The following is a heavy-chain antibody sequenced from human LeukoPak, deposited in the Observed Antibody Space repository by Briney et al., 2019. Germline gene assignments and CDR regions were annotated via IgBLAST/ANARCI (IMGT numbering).Heavy chain of an antibody. CDR3: ARHPREVPAGVDY. CDR2: IYYSGST. CDR1: GGSISSSSYY. D-gene: IGHD2-2*01. Sequence: PSETLSLTCTVSGGSISSSSYYWGWIRQPPGKGLEWIGSIYYSGSTYYNPSLKSRVTISLDTSKNQFSLKLSSVTAADTAVYYCARHPREVPAGVDYWGQGTLVTVSS. J-gene: IGHJ4*02. V-gene: IGHV4-39*01.